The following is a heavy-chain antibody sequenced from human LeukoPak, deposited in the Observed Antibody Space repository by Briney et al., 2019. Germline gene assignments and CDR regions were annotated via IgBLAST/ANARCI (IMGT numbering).Heavy chain of an antibody. Sequence: SETLSLTCTVSGGSISSYYWSWIRQPPGKGLEWIGYIYYSGSTNYNPSLKSRVTISVDTSKNQFSLKLSSVTAADTAVYYCASQFYGDYDDYWGQGTLVTVSS. CDR2: IYYSGST. D-gene: IGHD4-17*01. CDR3: ASQFYGDYDDY. CDR1: GGSISSYY. V-gene: IGHV4-59*01. J-gene: IGHJ4*02.